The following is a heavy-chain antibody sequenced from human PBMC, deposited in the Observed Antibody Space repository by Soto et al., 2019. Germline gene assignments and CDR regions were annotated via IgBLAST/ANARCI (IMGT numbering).Heavy chain of an antibody. D-gene: IGHD3-3*01. Sequence: ASVKVSCKASGYTFTGYYMHWVRQAPGQGLEWMGWINPNSGGTNYAQKFQGRVTMTRDTSISTAYMELSRLRSDDTAVYDCARVPWGEDLWSGYYAFDIWGQGTMVTVSS. V-gene: IGHV1-2*02. J-gene: IGHJ3*02. CDR1: GYTFTGYY. CDR3: ARVPWGEDLWSGYYAFDI. CDR2: INPNSGGT.